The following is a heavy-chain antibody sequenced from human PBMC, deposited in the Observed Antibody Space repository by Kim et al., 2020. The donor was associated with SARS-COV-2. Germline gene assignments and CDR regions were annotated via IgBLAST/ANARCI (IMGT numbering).Heavy chain of an antibody. J-gene: IGHJ6*02. Sequence: SETLSLTCTVSGGSISSSSYYWGWIRQPPGKGLEWIGSIYYSGSTYYNPSLKSRVTISVDTSKNQFSLKLSSVTAADTAVYYCARSIGYCTNGVCPALTNYYYYGMDVWGQGTTVTVSS. CDR1: GGSISSSSYY. CDR3: ARSIGYCTNGVCPALTNYYYYGMDV. V-gene: IGHV4-39*01. CDR2: IYYSGST. D-gene: IGHD2-8*01.